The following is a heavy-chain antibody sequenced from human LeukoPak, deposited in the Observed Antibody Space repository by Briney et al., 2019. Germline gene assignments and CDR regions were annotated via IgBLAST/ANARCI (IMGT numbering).Heavy chain of an antibody. CDR2: IYYSGST. D-gene: IGHD4-17*01. V-gene: IGHV4-39*07. CDR3: ARAFPFDDYGDPDAFDI. CDR1: GGSVSSSTYY. Sequence: TETLSLTCTVSGGSVSSSTYYWSWIRQPPGKGLEWIGNIYYSGSTYYNPSLKSRVTISVDRSKNQFSLKLTSVTAADTAVYYCARAFPFDDYGDPDAFDIWGQGTMVTVSS. J-gene: IGHJ3*02.